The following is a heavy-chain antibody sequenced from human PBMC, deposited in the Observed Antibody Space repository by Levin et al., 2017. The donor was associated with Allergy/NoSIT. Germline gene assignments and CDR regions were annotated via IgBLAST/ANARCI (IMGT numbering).Heavy chain of an antibody. V-gene: IGHV3-23*01. CDR3: ATNHLLASFDY. D-gene: IGHD2-15*01. J-gene: IGHJ4*02. Sequence: GGSLRLSCAASGFTFSSYAMSWVRQAPGKGLEWVSAISGSGGSTYYADSMKGRFTISRDNSKNTLYLQMNSLRAEDTALYYCATNHLLASFDYWGQGTLVTVSS. CDR1: GFTFSSYA. CDR2: ISGSGGST.